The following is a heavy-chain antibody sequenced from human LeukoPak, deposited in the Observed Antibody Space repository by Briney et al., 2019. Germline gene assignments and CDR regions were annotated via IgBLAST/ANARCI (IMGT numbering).Heavy chain of an antibody. CDR3: ARGRNDFWSGYSYYMDV. D-gene: IGHD3-3*01. Sequence: ASVKVSCKASGGTFSSYAISWVRQAPGQGLEWMGWINPNSGGTNYAQKFQGRVTMTRNTSISTAYMELSSLRSEDTAVYYCARGRNDFWSGYSYYMDVWGKGTTVTVSS. J-gene: IGHJ6*03. CDR2: INPNSGGT. CDR1: GGTFSSYA. V-gene: IGHV1-8*02.